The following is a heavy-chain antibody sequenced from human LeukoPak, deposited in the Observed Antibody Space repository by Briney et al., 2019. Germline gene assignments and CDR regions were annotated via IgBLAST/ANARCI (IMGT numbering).Heavy chain of an antibody. Sequence: MPGGSLRLSCAASGFIFSNAWMSWVREAPGKGLEWVGRSISKADGGATQYAAPVKGRFTVSRDDSKRTLYLQMNSLKTEDTAIYYCTTELYGGPDNWGQGTLVTVSS. D-gene: IGHD3-10*01. CDR1: GFIFSNAW. CDR3: TTELYGGPDN. J-gene: IGHJ4*02. CDR2: SISKADGGAT. V-gene: IGHV3-15*01.